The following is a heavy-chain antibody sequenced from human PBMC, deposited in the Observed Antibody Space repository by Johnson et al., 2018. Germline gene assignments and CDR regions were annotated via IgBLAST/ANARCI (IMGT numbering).Heavy chain of an antibody. J-gene: IGHJ6*03. CDR2: MYSSGST. CDR1: GGSISSGSYY. CDR3: ARVKVSASRDGVDYYYYMDV. D-gene: IGHD5-24*01. Sequence: QVQLQESGPGLVKPSQTLSLTCTVSGGSISSGSYYWSWIRQPAGKGLEWIAYMYSSGSTNYNPSLKSRVTISLDKSKTQFSLKVNSVTATDTAVYYCARVKVSASRDGVDYYYYMDVWGKGTTVTVSS. V-gene: IGHV4-61*10.